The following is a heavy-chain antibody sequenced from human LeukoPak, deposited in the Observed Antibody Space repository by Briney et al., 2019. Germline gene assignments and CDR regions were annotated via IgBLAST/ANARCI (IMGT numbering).Heavy chain of an antibody. CDR3: AGTGSSWSYNWFDP. CDR2: IKQDGSEK. CDR1: GFTFSSYW. D-gene: IGHD6-13*01. V-gene: IGHV3-7*01. J-gene: IGHJ5*02. Sequence: GGSLRLSCAASGFTFSSYWMSWVRQAPGKGLEWVANIKQDGSEKYYVDSVKGRFTISRDKAKNSLYLQMNRLRAEDTAVYYCAGTGSSWSYNWFDPWGQGTLVTVSS.